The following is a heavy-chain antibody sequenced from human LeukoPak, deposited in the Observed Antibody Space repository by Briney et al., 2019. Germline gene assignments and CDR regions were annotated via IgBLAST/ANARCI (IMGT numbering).Heavy chain of an antibody. CDR3: ARIHDSRFDY. CDR1: EYNFPTYW. Sequence: GESLKISCKASEYNFPTYWIGWVRQMPGKGLEWMGVIYPRDSDTRYSPTFQGQVTLSADKSISTAYLQWSSLKASDTAMYYCARIHDSRFDYWGQGTLVTVSS. CDR2: IYPRDSDT. D-gene: IGHD3-22*01. V-gene: IGHV5-51*01. J-gene: IGHJ4*02.